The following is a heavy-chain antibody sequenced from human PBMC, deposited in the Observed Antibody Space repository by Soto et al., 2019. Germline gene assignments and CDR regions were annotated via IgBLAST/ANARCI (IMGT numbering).Heavy chain of an antibody. J-gene: IGHJ4*02. V-gene: IGHV3-66*01. CDR1: GFSVTNNY. CDR2: IDIGGNT. Sequence: EVQVVESGGGLVQPGGSLRLSCAASGFSVTNNYXNXXXXXXXXXXXXXXIIDIGGNTYYADSVKDRFTISRDNSRNTXXXXXXXXXXXXXXXXXXXXXXXXXXXXXXXXYFDYWGQGTLVTVSP. CDR3: XXXXXXXXXXXXXXYFDY.